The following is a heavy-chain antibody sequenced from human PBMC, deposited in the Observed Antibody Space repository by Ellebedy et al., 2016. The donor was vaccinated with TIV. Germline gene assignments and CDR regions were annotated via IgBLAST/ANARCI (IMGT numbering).Heavy chain of an antibody. J-gene: IGHJ4*02. D-gene: IGHD2-21*01. CDR2: IKQDGSVK. Sequence: GESLKISXAASGFTFGSYWMHWVRQAPGKGLEWVANIKQDGSVKKYVDSVKGRFTISRDNGKNSLYLQTNSLRGEDTAVYYCAREVGGGGAYWGQGTLVTVSS. CDR1: GFTFGSYW. CDR3: AREVGGGGAY. V-gene: IGHV3-7*01.